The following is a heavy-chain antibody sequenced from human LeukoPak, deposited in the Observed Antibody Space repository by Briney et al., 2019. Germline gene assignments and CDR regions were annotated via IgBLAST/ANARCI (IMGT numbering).Heavy chain of an antibody. Sequence: SETLSLTCAVYGGSFSGYYWSWIRQPPGKGLEWIGEINHSGSTNYNPSLKSRVTISVDTSKNQLSLKLSSVTAAGTAVYYCARGGYSGYAHWGQGTLVTVSS. CDR3: ARGGYSGYAH. D-gene: IGHD5-12*01. CDR2: INHSGST. CDR1: GGSFSGYY. J-gene: IGHJ4*02. V-gene: IGHV4-34*01.